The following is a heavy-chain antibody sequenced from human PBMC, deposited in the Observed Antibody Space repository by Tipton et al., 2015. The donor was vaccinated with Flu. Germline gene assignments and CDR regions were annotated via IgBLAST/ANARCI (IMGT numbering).Heavy chain of an antibody. V-gene: IGHV4-61*02. CDR1: GDSISSGSYY. Sequence: TLSLTCTVSGDSISSGSYYWSWIRQPAGKGLEWIGRIYTHVNTNYNPSLKSRVTIAVYTSKNHFSLKLSSVTVADTAVYFCARAPIGTYGSGSYYTIWGQGTLVTVSS. J-gene: IGHJ4*02. CDR2: IYTHVNT. D-gene: IGHD3-10*01. CDR3: ARAPIGTYGSGSYYTI.